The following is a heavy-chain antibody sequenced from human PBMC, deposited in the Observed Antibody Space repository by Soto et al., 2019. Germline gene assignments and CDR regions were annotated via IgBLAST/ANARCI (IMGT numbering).Heavy chain of an antibody. D-gene: IGHD3-3*01. CDR3: ARAKSAFYPEGFDN. Sequence: EVQLVESGGGLIQPGTSLRLSCAASGFSFDDYAMSWVRQGPGKGLEWVSSINWNADIIGYADSVKGRFTISRDNTQNSLILQMNSLRVEDTALYYCARAKSAFYPEGFDNWGQGTLVTVSS. V-gene: IGHV3-9*01. CDR1: GFSFDDYA. CDR2: INWNADII. J-gene: IGHJ4*02.